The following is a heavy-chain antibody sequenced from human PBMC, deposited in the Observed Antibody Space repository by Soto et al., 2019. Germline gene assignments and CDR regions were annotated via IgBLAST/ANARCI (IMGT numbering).Heavy chain of an antibody. CDR3: ARAGAATLSDY. Sequence: SETLSLTCTVSADSISSYYLSWVRQPPWKGLEYFGYIYDSGSTNYNPSLKSRVTLSVDTSKNQSSLKLSSVTAADTAVYYCARAGAATLSDYWGQGTLVTVSS. D-gene: IGHD2-15*01. CDR2: IYDSGST. J-gene: IGHJ4*02. V-gene: IGHV4-59*01. CDR1: ADSISSYY.